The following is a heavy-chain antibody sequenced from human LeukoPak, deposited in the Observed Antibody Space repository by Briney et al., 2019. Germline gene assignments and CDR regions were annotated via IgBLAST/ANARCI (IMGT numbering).Heavy chain of an antibody. Sequence: GASVKVSCKASGYTFTSYYMDWVRQAPGQGLEWMGIVNPSGGSTSYAQKFQGRVTMTRDTSTSTVYMELSSLRSEDTAVYYCAREDEDSGYDWWGQGTLVTVSS. CDR1: GYTFTSYY. CDR3: AREDEDSGYDW. D-gene: IGHD5-12*01. V-gene: IGHV1-46*01. J-gene: IGHJ4*02. CDR2: VNPSGGST.